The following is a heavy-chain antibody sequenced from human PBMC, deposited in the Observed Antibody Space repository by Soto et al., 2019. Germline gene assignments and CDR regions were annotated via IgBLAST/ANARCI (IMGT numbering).Heavy chain of an antibody. J-gene: IGHJ3*02. CDR2: IKSKTDGGTT. D-gene: IGHD5-12*01. Sequence: GGSLRLSCAASGFTFSNAWMNWVRQAPGKGLEWVGRIKSKTDGGTTDYAAPVKGRFTISRDDSKNTLYLQMNSLKTEDTAVYYCTRSMATIREDAFDIWGQGTMVTVSS. CDR3: TRSMATIREDAFDI. CDR1: GFTFSNAW. V-gene: IGHV3-15*07.